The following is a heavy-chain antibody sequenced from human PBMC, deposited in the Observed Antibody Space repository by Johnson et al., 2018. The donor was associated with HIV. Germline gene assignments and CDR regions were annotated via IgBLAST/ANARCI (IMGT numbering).Heavy chain of an antibody. CDR2: IKQDGSER. D-gene: IGHD6-13*01. CDR3: ARDGESQQLPLGDAFDV. V-gene: IGHV3-7*01. CDR1: GFTFSSYW. J-gene: IGHJ3*01. Sequence: VQLVESGGGLVLPGGSLRLSCVGSGFTFSSYWMSWVRQAPGKGLEWVATIKQDGSERYHVDSVKGRFTISRDNAKNSLYLQMSSLKVEDTAMYYCARDGESQQLPLGDAFDVWGQGTMVIVSS.